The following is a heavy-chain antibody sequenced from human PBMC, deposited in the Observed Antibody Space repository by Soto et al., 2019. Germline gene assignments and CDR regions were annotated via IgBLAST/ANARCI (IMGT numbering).Heavy chain of an antibody. D-gene: IGHD1-1*01. CDR1: GFTFSSYA. J-gene: IGHJ3*02. V-gene: IGHV3-23*01. Sequence: GGSLRLCCAASGFTFSSYAMSWVRQAPGKGLEWVSAISGSGGSTYYADSVKGRFTISRDNSKNTLYPQMNSLRAEDTAVYYCAKDWKDVWVVDAFDIWGQGTMVTVSS. CDR2: ISGSGGST. CDR3: AKDWKDVWVVDAFDI.